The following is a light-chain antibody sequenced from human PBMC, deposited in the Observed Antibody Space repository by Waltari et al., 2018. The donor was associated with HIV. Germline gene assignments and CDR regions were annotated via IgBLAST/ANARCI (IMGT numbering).Light chain of an antibody. V-gene: IGLV6-57*01. J-gene: IGLJ3*02. CDR3: QSYDSDSLV. Sequence: NFMLTQPHSVSASPGETVTISCTHSSGSVAANFVQWFKQRPGSSPTTVIYEDNERPSGVPYRFSGSIDSSSSSASFTAFLTISGLKTEDEAVYYCQSYDSDSLVFGGGTRLTVL. CDR1: SGSVAANF. CDR2: EDN.